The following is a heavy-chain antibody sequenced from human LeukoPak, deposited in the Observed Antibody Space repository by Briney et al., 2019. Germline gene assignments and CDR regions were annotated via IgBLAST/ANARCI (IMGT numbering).Heavy chain of an antibody. CDR2: IYHSGST. CDR3: AREGLNMVRGVIPKEAWGWFDP. J-gene: IGHJ5*02. Sequence: SETLSLTCAVSGGSISSSNWWSWVRPPPGKGLEWIGEIYHSGSTNYNPSLKSRVTVSVDTSKNQFSLKLSSVTAADTAVYYCAREGLNMVRGVIPKEAWGWFDPWGQGTLVTVSS. V-gene: IGHV4-4*02. CDR1: GGSISSSNW. D-gene: IGHD3-10*01.